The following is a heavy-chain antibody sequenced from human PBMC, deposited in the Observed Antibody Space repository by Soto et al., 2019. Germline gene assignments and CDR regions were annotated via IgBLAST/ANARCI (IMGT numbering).Heavy chain of an antibody. D-gene: IGHD6-19*01. Sequence: QVQLQESGPGLVKPSETLSLTCTVSGGSVSSGSYYWSWIRQPPGKGLEWIGYIYYSGSTNSNPSLKSRLPISLDTSNNQFSLKLSSVTAADTAVYYCARGIEGWYQGRYYYGMDVWGQGTTVTVSS. CDR1: GGSVSSGSYY. CDR2: IYYSGST. CDR3: ARGIEGWYQGRYYYGMDV. V-gene: IGHV4-61*01. J-gene: IGHJ6*02.